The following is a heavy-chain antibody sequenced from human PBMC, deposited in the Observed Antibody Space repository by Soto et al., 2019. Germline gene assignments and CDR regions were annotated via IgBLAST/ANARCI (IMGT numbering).Heavy chain of an antibody. CDR3: ARDPRQQQLGADAFDI. Sequence: GESLKISCAASGFTFSSYWMSWVRQAPGKGLEWVANIKQDGSEKYYVDSVKGRFTISRDNAKNSLYLQMNSLRAEDTAVYYCARDPRQQQLGADAFDIWGQGTMVTVSS. CDR1: GFTFSSYW. CDR2: IKQDGSEK. J-gene: IGHJ3*02. D-gene: IGHD6-13*01. V-gene: IGHV3-7*05.